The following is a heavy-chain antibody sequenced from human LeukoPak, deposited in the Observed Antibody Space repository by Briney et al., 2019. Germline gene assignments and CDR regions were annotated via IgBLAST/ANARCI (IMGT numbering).Heavy chain of an antibody. CDR1: GFTFSSYG. J-gene: IGHJ4*02. V-gene: IGHV3-30*02. Sequence: GGSLRLSCAASGFTFSSYGMHWVRQAPGKGLEWVAFIRYDGSNKYYADSVKGRFTISRDNSKNTLYLQMNSLRAEDTAVYYCAKGLLWFGEGVYFDYWGQGTLVTVSS. D-gene: IGHD3-10*01. CDR2: IRYDGSNK. CDR3: AKGLLWFGEGVYFDY.